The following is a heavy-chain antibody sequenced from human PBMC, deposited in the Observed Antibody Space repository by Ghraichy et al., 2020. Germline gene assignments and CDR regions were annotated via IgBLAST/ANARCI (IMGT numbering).Heavy chain of an antibody. CDR3: ARIYGHFDY. V-gene: IGHV4-61*08. J-gene: IGHJ4*02. CDR2: IYYKGNT. Sequence: SETLSLTCSVSGGSVSSGAHYWSWIRQPPGKGLEWIAFIYYKGNTNYNPSLKSRVTISLDTSKNQFSLNLRSVTAADTVVYYCARIYGHFDYWGQGTLVTGSS. D-gene: IGHD3-10*01. CDR1: GGSVSSGAHY.